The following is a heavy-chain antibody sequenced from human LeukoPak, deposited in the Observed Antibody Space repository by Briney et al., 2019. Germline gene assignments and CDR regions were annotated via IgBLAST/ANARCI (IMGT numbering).Heavy chain of an antibody. D-gene: IGHD4-23*01. CDR2: IYWDDDK. V-gene: IGHV2-5*02. J-gene: IGHJ4*02. CDR1: GSSLSTRGVG. CDR3: AHSYDNGGDNAYFDY. Sequence: ESGPTLVKPTQTLTPTCTFSGSSLSTRGVGVGWIRQPPGEALEWLALIYWDDDKRYSPSLKSRLTITKDTSKNQVVLTMINMDPVDTATYYCAHSYDNGGDNAYFDYWGQGTLVTVSS.